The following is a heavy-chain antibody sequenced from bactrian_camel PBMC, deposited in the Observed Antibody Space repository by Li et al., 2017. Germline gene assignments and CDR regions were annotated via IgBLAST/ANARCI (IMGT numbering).Heavy chain of an antibody. CDR3: AVDSSFVTCD. D-gene: IGHD7*01. CDR1: GVISNNYC. J-gene: IGHJ4*01. V-gene: IGHV3S9*01. CDR2: IDSDGTI. Sequence: HVQLVESGGGSVQAGGSLRLSCERSGVISNNYCVGWFRQRPGQRREAVASIDSDGTISYAQSVKGRFTVSQGTAKTTVYLQMDNLKPEDTAVYYCAVDSSFVTCDGAQGTQVTVS.